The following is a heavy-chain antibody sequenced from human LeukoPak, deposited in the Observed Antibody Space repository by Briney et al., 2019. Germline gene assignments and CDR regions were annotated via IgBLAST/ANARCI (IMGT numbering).Heavy chain of an antibody. V-gene: IGHV3-33*06. CDR2: IWYDGSNK. CDR1: GFTFSSYG. D-gene: IGHD2-21*01. CDR3: AKDFRIGYSAHFDY. J-gene: IGHJ4*02. Sequence: GSLRLSCAASGFTFSSYGMHWVRQAPGKGLEWVAVIWYDGSNKYYADSVKGRFTISRDNSKNTLYLQMDSLRGEDTAVYYCAKDFRIGYSAHFDYWGQGALVTVSS.